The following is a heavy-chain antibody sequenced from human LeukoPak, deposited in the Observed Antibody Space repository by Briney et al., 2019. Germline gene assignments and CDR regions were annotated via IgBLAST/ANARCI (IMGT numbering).Heavy chain of an antibody. CDR3: ARAPDYYYYGMDV. CDR2: ISSSGSTI. CDR1: GFTFSDYY. J-gene: IGHJ6*02. Sequence: GGSLRLSCAASGFTFSDYYMGWIRQAPGKGLEWVSYISSSGSTIYYADSVKGRFTISRDNAKNSLYLQMNSLRAEDTAVYYCARAPDYYYYGMDVWGQGATVTVSS. V-gene: IGHV3-11*01.